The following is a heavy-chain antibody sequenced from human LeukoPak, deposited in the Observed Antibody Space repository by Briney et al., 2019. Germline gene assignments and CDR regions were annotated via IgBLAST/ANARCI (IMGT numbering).Heavy chain of an antibody. CDR2: INPSGGST. J-gene: IGHJ3*02. CDR1: GCTFTSYY. Sequence: ASVKVSCKASGCTFTSYYMHWVRQAPGQGLGWMGIINPSGGSTSYAQKFQGRVTITRNTSISTAYMELSSLRSEDTAVYYCARYASAIDDAFDIWGQGTMVTVSS. D-gene: IGHD2-21*02. V-gene: IGHV1-46*01. CDR3: ARYASAIDDAFDI.